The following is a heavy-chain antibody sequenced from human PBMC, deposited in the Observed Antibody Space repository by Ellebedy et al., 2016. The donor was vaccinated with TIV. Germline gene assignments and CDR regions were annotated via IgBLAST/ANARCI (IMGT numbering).Heavy chain of an antibody. V-gene: IGHV4-39*01. CDR1: GGSISSPSYF. CDR2: IYYSGST. D-gene: IGHD4-23*01. J-gene: IGHJ4*02. CDR3: AQLYGGGYKHFDH. Sequence: MPSETLSLTCTVSGGSISSPSYFWGWIRQPPGKGLEWIGTIYYSGSTYYNPSLESRVTISVDTSKRQFSLKLRSVTAADTAAYYCAQLYGGGYKHFDHWGQGTLVTVSS.